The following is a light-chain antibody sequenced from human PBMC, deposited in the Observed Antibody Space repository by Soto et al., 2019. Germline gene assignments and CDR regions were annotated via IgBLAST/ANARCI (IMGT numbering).Light chain of an antibody. CDR3: QQYDNLPPFT. Sequence: EIVMTQSPATLSVSPGERATLSCRASQSVSSNLAWYQQKPGQAPRLLIYDASTRATGIPARFSGSGSGTEFTLTISSLQSEDFATYYCQQYDNLPPFTFGPGTKVDIK. CDR2: DAS. V-gene: IGKV3-15*01. J-gene: IGKJ3*01. CDR1: QSVSSN.